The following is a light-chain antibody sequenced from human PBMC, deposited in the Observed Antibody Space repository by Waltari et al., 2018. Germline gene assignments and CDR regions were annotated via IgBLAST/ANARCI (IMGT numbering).Light chain of an antibody. J-gene: IGKJ2*01. CDR1: QTINIDL. CDR2: SAS. CDR3: QQYGASPYT. V-gene: IGKV3-20*01. Sequence: EIVLTQSPGTLHLSPGQRATLSCRASQTINIDLLAWYQKRPDQAPRLLIYSASRRVSGIADRFSGSVTWTDFTLTISRLEPEDFAVYYCQQYGASPYTFGQGTKLEIK.